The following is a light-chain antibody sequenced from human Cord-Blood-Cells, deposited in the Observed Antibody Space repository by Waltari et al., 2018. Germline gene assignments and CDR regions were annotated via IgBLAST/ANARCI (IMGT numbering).Light chain of an antibody. CDR2: RDS. CDR3: QVWDSSTVV. Sequence: SYELTQPLSVSVALGQTARITCGGNNIGSKNVHWYQQKPGQDPGLVIDRDSNRPSGIPERFSGSNSGNTATLTISRAQAGDEADYYCQVWDSSTVVFGGGTKLTVL. V-gene: IGLV3-9*01. J-gene: IGLJ2*01. CDR1: NIGSKN.